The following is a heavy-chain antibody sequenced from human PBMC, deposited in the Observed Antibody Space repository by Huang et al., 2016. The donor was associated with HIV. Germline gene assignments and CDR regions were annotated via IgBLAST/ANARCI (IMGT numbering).Heavy chain of an antibody. J-gene: IGHJ3*01. CDR2: INPKSGNV. D-gene: IGHD3-10*01. CDR1: GYTFTNYD. CDR3: ARGFGINYNHEAFDV. Sequence: QIQLAQSGAEVKKPGASVKVSCKAFGYTFTNYDINWVGQAYGQGLGWMGWINPKSGNVGYTKKFQGRVAILRNSSINTSYLEVTSLTSEDTAVYYCARGFGINYNHEAFDVWGQGTMVTVSS. V-gene: IGHV1-8*01.